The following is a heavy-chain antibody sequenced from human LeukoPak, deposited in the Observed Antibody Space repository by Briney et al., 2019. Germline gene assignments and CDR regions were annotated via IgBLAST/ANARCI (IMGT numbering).Heavy chain of an antibody. CDR3: ARNMTAISRLDVFDI. CDR1: GGSMSSSGQS. CDR2: IYYSGST. D-gene: IGHD2-21*02. J-gene: IGHJ3*02. V-gene: IGHV4-39*01. Sequence: SETLSLTCTVSGGSMSSSGQSWGWIRQSPVKGLEWIGSIYYSGSTYYNPSLKSRVTISVDTSKNQFSLELRSVTAADTAIYYCARNMTAISRLDVFDIWGPGTMVTVS.